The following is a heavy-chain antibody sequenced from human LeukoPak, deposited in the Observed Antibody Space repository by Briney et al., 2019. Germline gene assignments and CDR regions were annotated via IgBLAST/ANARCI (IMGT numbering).Heavy chain of an antibody. CDR1: GFAFSSYG. J-gene: IGHJ4*02. D-gene: IGHD3-22*01. Sequence: GGSLRLSCAASGFAFSSYGIHWVRQAPGKGLEWVANIKQDGSEKYYVDSVKGRFTISRDNAKNSLYLQMNSLRAEDTAVYYCARDSKRAVLYYYDSNPKGFDYWGQGTLVTVSS. CDR3: ARDSKRAVLYYYDSNPKGFDY. CDR2: IKQDGSEK. V-gene: IGHV3-7*01.